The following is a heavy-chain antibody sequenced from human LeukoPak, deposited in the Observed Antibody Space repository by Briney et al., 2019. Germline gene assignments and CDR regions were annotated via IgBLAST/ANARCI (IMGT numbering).Heavy chain of an antibody. D-gene: IGHD1-26*01. CDR1: GYTFTGYY. CDR2: INPNSGGT. CDR3: ARDPKGELLTNWFDP. V-gene: IGHV1-2*02. J-gene: IGHJ5*02. Sequence: ASVKVSCKASGYTFTGYYMHWVRQAPGQGLEWMGWINPNSGGTNYAQKFQGRVTMTRDTSISTAYMELSRLRSGDTAVYYCARDPKGELLTNWFDPWGQGTLVTVSS.